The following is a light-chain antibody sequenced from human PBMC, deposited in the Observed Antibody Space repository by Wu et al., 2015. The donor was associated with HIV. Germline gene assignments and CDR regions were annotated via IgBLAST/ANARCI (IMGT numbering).Light chain of an antibody. V-gene: IGKV1-39*01. CDR3: QKYNTAPWT. CDR2: GAS. Sequence: DIEMSQSPSSLSACVGDKVTITCRASQDIETFLNWYQHKPGKAPDLLIRGASSLESGVPLRFSGSGSGTHFTLTISSLQPEDVATYYCQKYNTAPWTFGQGTKVEMK. CDR1: QDIETF. J-gene: IGKJ1*01.